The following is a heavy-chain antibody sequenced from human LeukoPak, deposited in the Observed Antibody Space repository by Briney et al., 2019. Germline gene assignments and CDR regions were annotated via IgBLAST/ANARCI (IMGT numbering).Heavy chain of an antibody. D-gene: IGHD4-11*01. CDR3: AKPYSNYVDGMDV. J-gene: IGHJ6*02. Sequence: PGGSLRLSCAASGFTFSTYGMNWVRQAPGKGLEWVAVIAYDGSSRYYADSVKGRFTISRDNSKNTLYLQMNSLRAEDTAVYYCAKPYSNYVDGMDVWGQGTTVTVSS. CDR1: GFTFSTYG. V-gene: IGHV3-30*18. CDR2: IAYDGSSR.